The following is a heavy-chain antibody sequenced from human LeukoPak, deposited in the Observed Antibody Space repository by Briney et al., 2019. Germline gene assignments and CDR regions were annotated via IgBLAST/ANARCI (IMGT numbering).Heavy chain of an antibody. CDR2: INHSGST. V-gene: IGHV4-34*01. D-gene: IGHD3-16*02. Sequence: SETLSLTCAVYGGSFSGYYWSWIRQPPGKGLEWIGEINHSGSTNYNPSLKSRVTISVDTSKNQFSLKLSSATAADTAVYYCARGGYYDYVWGSYRYRYYFDYWGQGTLVTVSS. CDR3: ARGGYYDYVWGSYRYRYYFDY. CDR1: GGSFSGYY. J-gene: IGHJ4*02.